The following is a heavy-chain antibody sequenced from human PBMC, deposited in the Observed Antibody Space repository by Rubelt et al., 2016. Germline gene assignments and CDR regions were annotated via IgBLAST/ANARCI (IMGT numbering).Heavy chain of an antibody. CDR2: IKSKTDGGTT. V-gene: IGHV3-15*07. Sequence: EVQLVESGGGLVKPGGSLRLSCAASGFTFSNAWMNWVRQAPGKGLEWVGRIKSKTDGGTTDYAAPVKGRFPISREDSKNTLDLQMNSLKTEDTAVYYCTTDTAMDNDFDYWGQGTLVTVSS. D-gene: IGHD5-18*01. CDR1: GFTFSNAW. J-gene: IGHJ4*02. CDR3: TTDTAMDNDFDY.